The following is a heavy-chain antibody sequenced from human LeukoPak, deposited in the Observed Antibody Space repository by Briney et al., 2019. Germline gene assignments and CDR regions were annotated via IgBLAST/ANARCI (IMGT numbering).Heavy chain of an antibody. Sequence: GRSLRLSCAASGFTFDDYAMHWVRQAPGKGLEWVSGISWNSGSIGYADSVKGRFTISRDNAKNSLYLQMNSLRAEDTALYYCAKEKILGYARSGWFDPWGQGTLVTVSS. D-gene: IGHD1-1*01. CDR3: AKEKILGYARSGWFDP. J-gene: IGHJ5*02. CDR2: ISWNSGSI. V-gene: IGHV3-9*01. CDR1: GFTFDDYA.